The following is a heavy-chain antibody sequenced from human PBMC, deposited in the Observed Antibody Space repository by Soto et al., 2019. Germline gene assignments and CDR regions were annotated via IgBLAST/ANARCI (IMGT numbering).Heavy chain of an antibody. V-gene: IGHV4-31*03. CDR3: AVDYHSSGYSFDY. J-gene: IGHJ4*02. CDR2: IYYSGST. CDR1: GGSISSGGYY. D-gene: IGHD3-22*01. Sequence: SETLSLTCTVSGGSISSGGYYWSWIRQHPGKGLEWIGYIYYSGSTYYNPSLKSRVTISVDTSKNQFSLKLSSVTAADTAVYYCAVDYHSSGYSFDYWGQGTLVTVSS.